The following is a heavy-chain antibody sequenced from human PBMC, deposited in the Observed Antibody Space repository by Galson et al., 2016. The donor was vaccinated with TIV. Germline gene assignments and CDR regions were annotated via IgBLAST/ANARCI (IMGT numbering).Heavy chain of an antibody. D-gene: IGHD6-25*01. CDR1: GLTFGDFA. J-gene: IGHJ4*02. Sequence: SLRLSCATSGLTFGDFAMSWFRQAPGKGLEWVGSIRSKTYGGSADYAASVKGRFSISRDDSERIAYLQMNSLKTEDTAVYYCAREGSGWKTNYFVDYWGQGTLVTVSS. V-gene: IGHV3-49*03. CDR2: IRSKTYGGSA. CDR3: AREGSGWKTNYFVDY.